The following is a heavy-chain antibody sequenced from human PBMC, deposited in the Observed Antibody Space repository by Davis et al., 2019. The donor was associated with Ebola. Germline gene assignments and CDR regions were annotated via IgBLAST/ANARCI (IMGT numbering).Heavy chain of an antibody. CDR1: GGTFSSYT. CDR2: IIPILGIA. Sequence: SVKISCKASGGTFSSYTISWVRQAPGQGLEWMGRIIPILGIANYAQKFQGRVTITADKSTSTAYMELSSLRSEDTAVYYCARVQNFDWLLSGYYYGMDVWGKGTTVTVSS. CDR3: ARVQNFDWLLSGYYYGMDV. J-gene: IGHJ6*04. D-gene: IGHD3-9*01. V-gene: IGHV1-69*02.